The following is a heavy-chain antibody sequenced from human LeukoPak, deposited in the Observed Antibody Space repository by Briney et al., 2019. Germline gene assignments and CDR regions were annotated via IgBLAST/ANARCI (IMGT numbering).Heavy chain of an antibody. Sequence: GGSLRLSCAASGFTFSSYAMSWVRQAPGKGLEWVSAISGSGGSTYYADSVKGRFTISRDNSKNTLYLQMNSLRAEDTAVYYCARASGSYLDTWFDPWGQGTLVTVSS. CDR2: ISGSGGST. V-gene: IGHV3-23*01. CDR3: ARASGSYLDTWFDP. J-gene: IGHJ5*02. D-gene: IGHD1-26*01. CDR1: GFTFSSYA.